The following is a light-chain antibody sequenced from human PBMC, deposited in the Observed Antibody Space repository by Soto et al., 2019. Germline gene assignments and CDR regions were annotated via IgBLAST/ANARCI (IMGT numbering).Light chain of an antibody. Sequence: DIVMTQSPLSLPVTPGEPASISCRSSQSLLHSDGYNYLDWFVQRPGQSPQLLIYLGSSRASGVPDRFSGSGSGTDFTLKISRVEAEDVGVYYCMQALQTPLTFGGGTKVHIK. CDR1: QSLLHSDGYNY. CDR2: LGS. V-gene: IGKV2-28*01. CDR3: MQALQTPLT. J-gene: IGKJ4*01.